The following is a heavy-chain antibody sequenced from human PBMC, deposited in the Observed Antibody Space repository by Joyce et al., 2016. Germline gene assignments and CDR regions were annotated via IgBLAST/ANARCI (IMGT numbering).Heavy chain of an antibody. CDR3: ARDNFVLVPASNGFDY. CDR2: FDYTRNT. CDR1: GGSISSSSFS. J-gene: IGHJ4*02. D-gene: IGHD2-2*01. V-gene: IGHV4-39*07. Sequence: QLQLQESGPGLVKPSDTLSLTCTVSGGSISSSSFSCAWIRQPPGKGLEWLSTFDYTRNTDYNASIKSRVTISVDTPKNQFSLKRSSVTAADTAVYYCARDNFVLVPASNGFDYWGQGTLAIVSS.